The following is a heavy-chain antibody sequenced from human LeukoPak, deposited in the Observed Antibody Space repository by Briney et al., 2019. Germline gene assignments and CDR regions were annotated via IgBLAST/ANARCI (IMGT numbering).Heavy chain of an antibody. V-gene: IGHV4-39*01. CDR2: IYYSGST. Sequence: PSETLSLTCTVSGGSISSSSYYWGWIRQPPGKGLEWIGSIYYSGSTYYNPSLKSRVTISVDTSKNQFSLKLSSVTAADTAVYYCARHGTAAADPSNWFDPWGQGTLVTVSS. J-gene: IGHJ5*02. CDR3: ARHGTAAADPSNWFDP. D-gene: IGHD6-13*01. CDR1: GGSISSSSYY.